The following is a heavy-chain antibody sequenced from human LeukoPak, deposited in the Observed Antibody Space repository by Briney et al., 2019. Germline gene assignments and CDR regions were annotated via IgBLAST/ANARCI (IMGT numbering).Heavy chain of an antibody. V-gene: IGHV3-66*01. Sequence: GGSLRLSCAASGFTVSSDYMSWVRQAPGKGLEWVSIISSGGNTYYADSVKGRFTISRDNSRNTLYLQMHSLRAEDTATYYCARDLHNAGGYDGDYWGQGTLVTVSS. CDR1: GFTVSSDY. J-gene: IGHJ4*02. CDR3: ARDLHNAGGYDGDY. CDR2: ISSGGNT. D-gene: IGHD3-3*01.